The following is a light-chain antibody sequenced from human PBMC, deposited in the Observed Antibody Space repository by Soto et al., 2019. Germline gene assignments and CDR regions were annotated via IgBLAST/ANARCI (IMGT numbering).Light chain of an antibody. CDR1: QSISTL. CDR3: EQYHTYWT. J-gene: IGKJ1*01. V-gene: IGKV1-5*03. CDR2: KSS. Sequence: IQMTQSPSTLSASVGDSVTITCRASQSISTLTAWYQQKPGKAPRLLLDKSSVLESGVPSRFSGDGSGTDFTLTISGLQPDDSAIYYCEQYHTYWTFGQGTKVEVK.